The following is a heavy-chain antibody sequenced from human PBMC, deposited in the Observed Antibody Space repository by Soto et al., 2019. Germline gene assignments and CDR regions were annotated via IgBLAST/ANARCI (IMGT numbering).Heavy chain of an antibody. J-gene: IGHJ5*02. Sequence: SETLSLTCTVSGGSISSYYWSWIRQPPGKGLEWIGYIYYTGSTKYNPSLRSRVTISLDTSKNQFSLKPSSVTAADTAVYYCARDVGQLLVNWFDPWGQGNLVTVSS. CDR3: ARDVGQLLVNWFDP. D-gene: IGHD6-6*01. V-gene: IGHV4-59*01. CDR2: IYYTGST. CDR1: GGSISSYY.